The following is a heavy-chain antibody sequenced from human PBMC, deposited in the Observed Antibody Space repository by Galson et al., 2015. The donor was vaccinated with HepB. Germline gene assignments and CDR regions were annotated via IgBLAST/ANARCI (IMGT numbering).Heavy chain of an antibody. CDR3: ARTFYLDY. CDR1: GFTFSSYA. Sequence: SLRLSCAASGFTFSSYAMNWVRQAPGKGLEWVAVLSSHGDNEYYADSVKGRFTISRDNSENTVYLQMHSLRGEDTAVNYCARTFYLDYWGQGTLVTVSS. V-gene: IGHV3-30*04. CDR2: LSSHGDNE. J-gene: IGHJ4*02. D-gene: IGHD3-16*01.